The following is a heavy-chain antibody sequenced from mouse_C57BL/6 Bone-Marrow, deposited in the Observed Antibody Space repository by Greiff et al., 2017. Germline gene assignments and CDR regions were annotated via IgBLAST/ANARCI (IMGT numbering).Heavy chain of an antibody. Sequence: QVQLKQPGAELVKPGASVKLSCKASGYTFTSYWMHWVKQRPGQGLEWIGMIHPNSGSTNYNEKFKSKATLTVDKSSSTAYMQLSSLTSEDSAVYYCARNYVDYAMDYWGQGTSVTGSS. J-gene: IGHJ4*01. CDR3: ARNYVDYAMDY. CDR2: IHPNSGST. CDR1: GYTFTSYW. V-gene: IGHV1-64*01. D-gene: IGHD2-1*01.